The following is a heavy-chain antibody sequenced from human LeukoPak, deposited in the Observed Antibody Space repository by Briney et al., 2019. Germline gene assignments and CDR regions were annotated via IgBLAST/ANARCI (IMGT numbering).Heavy chain of an antibody. D-gene: IGHD2-21*02. V-gene: IGHV4-59*01. CDR1: GGSISSYY. CDR2: IYYSGST. CDR3: ATDCGGDFGNGMDV. J-gene: IGHJ6*01. Sequence: ETLSLTCTVSGGSISSYYWSWIRQPPGKGLEWIGYIYYSGSTNYNPSLKSRVTISVDTSKNQITLKLSSVTAADTAVYYCATDCGGDFGNGMDVWGQGTTVPVSS.